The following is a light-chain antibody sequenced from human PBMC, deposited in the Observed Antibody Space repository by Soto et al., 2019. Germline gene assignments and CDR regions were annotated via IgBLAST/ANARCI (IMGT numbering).Light chain of an antibody. Sequence: DIQMTQSPSTLSASVGDRVTITCRASQSISSWLAWYQQKPGKAPKLLIYKASSLESGVPSRFSGSGSGTEFTLTISSLQPDDFATYYCQQYNSYSRAFGQGTEGEIK. J-gene: IGKJ1*01. V-gene: IGKV1-5*03. CDR2: KAS. CDR3: QQYNSYSRA. CDR1: QSISSW.